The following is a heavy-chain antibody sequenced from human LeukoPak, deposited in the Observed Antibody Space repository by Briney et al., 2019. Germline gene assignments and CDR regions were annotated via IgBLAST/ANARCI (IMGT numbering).Heavy chain of an antibody. D-gene: IGHD6-6*01. CDR2: ISSSGNTI. CDR1: GFPFSDYY. CDR3: AREIYSSSSENFDY. V-gene: IGHV3-11*04. J-gene: IGHJ4*02. Sequence: GGSLRLSCAASGFPFSDYYMSWNRQAPGKGLEWVSYISSSGNTIYYADSVKGRFTISRDNAKNSLYLQMNSLRAEDTAVYYCAREIYSSSSENFDYWGQGTLVTVSS.